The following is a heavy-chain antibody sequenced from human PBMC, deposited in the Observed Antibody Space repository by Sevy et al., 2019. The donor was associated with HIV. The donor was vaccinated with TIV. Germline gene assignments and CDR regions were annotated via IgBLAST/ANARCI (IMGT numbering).Heavy chain of an antibody. CDR2: IRSNTDGGTT. V-gene: IGHV3-15*01. CDR1: GFTFTNAW. CDR3: TTDREYGDYKGGFDY. Sequence: GGSLRLSCAVSGFTFTNAWMGWVRQAPGKGLEWVGRIRSNTDGGTTDYAAPLKGRFTISRDDSKYTLYLQMNILKSAETAVYYCTTDREYGDYKGGFDYWGQGTLVTVSS. D-gene: IGHD4-17*01. J-gene: IGHJ4*02.